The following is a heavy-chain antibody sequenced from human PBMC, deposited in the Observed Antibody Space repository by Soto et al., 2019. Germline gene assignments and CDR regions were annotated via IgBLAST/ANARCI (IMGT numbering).Heavy chain of an antibody. CDR2: VSYSGSS. CDR1: GGSISTPNYY. D-gene: IGHD2-21*01. CDR3: ARHESISCAGDCFGAFEI. V-gene: IGHV4-39*01. Sequence: QLQLQESGPGLVKPSETLSLTCTVSGGSISTPNYYWGWIRQPPGKGLEWIGSVSYSGSSYYNPSLQRRVTISGDTSKNQFSLNLSSVTAADTAVYFCARHESISCAGDCFGAFEIWGQGTMVTVSS. J-gene: IGHJ3*02.